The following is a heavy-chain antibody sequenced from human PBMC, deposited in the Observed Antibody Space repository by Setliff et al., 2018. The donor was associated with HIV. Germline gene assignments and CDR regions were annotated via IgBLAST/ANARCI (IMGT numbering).Heavy chain of an antibody. CDR2: IYYSGST. CDR1: GGSISSGSYY. J-gene: IGHJ6*03. CDR3: ARGFRAEYYYYFYMDV. V-gene: IGHV4-31*03. Sequence: SETLSLTCTFSGGSISSGSYYWTWIRQHPGKALEWIGYIYYSGSTYYNPSLQSRITISVDTSKNQFSLRLTSVTAADTAVYYCARGFRAEYYYYFYMDVWGKGATVTVSS.